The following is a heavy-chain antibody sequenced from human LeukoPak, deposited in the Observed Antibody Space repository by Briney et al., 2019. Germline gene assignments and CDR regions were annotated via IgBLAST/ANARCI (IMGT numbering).Heavy chain of an antibody. CDR2: ISGSGGST. CDR1: GFTFSSYA. D-gene: IGHD2-2*01. Sequence: GSLRLSCAASGFTFSSYAMSWVRQAPGKGLEWVSAISGSGGSTYYADSVKGRFTISRDNPKNTLYLQMNSLRAEDTAVYYCAKSTSIVVVPAALDYWGQGTLVTVSS. CDR3: AKSTSIVVVPAALDY. V-gene: IGHV3-23*01. J-gene: IGHJ4*02.